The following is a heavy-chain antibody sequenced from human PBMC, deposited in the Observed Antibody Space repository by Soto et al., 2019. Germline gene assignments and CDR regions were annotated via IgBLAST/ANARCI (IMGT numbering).Heavy chain of an antibody. CDR3: ATDIGDQTAFEN. V-gene: IGHV1-69*08. Sequence: QVQLVQYGPELKKPGSSVRVSCRATGGTFNSYNITWVRQSPGHGLEWLGSIIATLDLTNSAQNFQGRVTITADESTSTAYMELTSLKTEDTAVYYCATDIGDQTAFENWGQGTVVTVSS. J-gene: IGHJ3*02. CDR2: IIATLDLT. D-gene: IGHD2-2*01. CDR1: GGTFNSYN.